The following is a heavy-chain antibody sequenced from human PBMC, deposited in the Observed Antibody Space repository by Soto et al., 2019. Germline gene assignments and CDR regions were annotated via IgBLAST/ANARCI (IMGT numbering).Heavy chain of an antibody. CDR1: GYSFTSYW. D-gene: IGHD3-3*01. CDR3: ARLLGTHEGGIGVYYYGMDV. CDR2: IDPSDSYT. J-gene: IGHJ6*02. Sequence: GESLKISCKGSGYSFTSYWISWVRQMPGKGLEWMGRIDPSDSYTNYSPSFQGHVTISADKSISTAYLQWSSLKASDTAMYYCARLLGTHEGGIGVYYYGMDVWGQGTTVTVSS. V-gene: IGHV5-10-1*01.